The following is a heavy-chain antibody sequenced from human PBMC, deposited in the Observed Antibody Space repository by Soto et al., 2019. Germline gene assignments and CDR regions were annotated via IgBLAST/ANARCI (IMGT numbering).Heavy chain of an antibody. CDR1: GYTFTSYA. V-gene: IGHV1-3*01. J-gene: IGHJ4*02. Sequence: ASVKGSSTASGYTFTSYAMHWVRQAPGQRLEWMGWINAGNGNTKYSQKFQGRVTITRDTSASTAYMELSSLRSEDTAVYYCARDLGYSYGLDYWGQGTLVTVSS. CDR3: ARDLGYSYGLDY. CDR2: INAGNGNT. D-gene: IGHD5-18*01.